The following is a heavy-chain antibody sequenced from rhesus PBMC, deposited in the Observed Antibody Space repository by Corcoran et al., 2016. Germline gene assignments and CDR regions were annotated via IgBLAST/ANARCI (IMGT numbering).Heavy chain of an antibody. CDR1: GYSISIGYA. J-gene: IGHJ3*01. CDR3: ARGGAFDF. V-gene: IGHV4-127*01. CDR2: VEGRRGDT. Sequence: QVQLQESGPGLLKPSETLSLTCAVSGYSISIGYAWNWIRQPPGKGLEWIGSVEGRRGDTKFNPSLNSRVTLSRDTSKNQFSLRLTSVTAADTAVYYCARGGAFDFWGQGLRVTVSS.